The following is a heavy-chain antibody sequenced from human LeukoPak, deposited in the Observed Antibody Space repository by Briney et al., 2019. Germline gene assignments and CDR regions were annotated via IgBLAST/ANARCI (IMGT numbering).Heavy chain of an antibody. V-gene: IGHV3-23*01. CDR1: GFTISTYA. CDR3: ADALRIAARPRRFDP. J-gene: IGHJ5*02. D-gene: IGHD6-6*01. CDR2: ISGSGGTT. Sequence: GKSLRLSCAASGFTISTYAMSWVRQAPGRGLEWVSSISGSGGTTYYADSVKGRSTISRDDSKNTLYLQMNSLRAEDTAVYYCADALRIAARPRRFDPWGQGTLVTVSS.